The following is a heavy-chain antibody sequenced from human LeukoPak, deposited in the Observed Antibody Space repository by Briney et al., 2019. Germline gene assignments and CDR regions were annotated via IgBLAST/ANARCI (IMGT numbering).Heavy chain of an antibody. V-gene: IGHV3-48*04. CDR3: ATITMIVVVIGNYYYYMDV. J-gene: IGHJ6*03. CDR1: GFTFSSYS. CDR2: ISSSGSTI. Sequence: AGGSLRLSCAASGFTFSSYSMNWVRQAPGKGLEWVSYISSSGSTIYYADSVKGRFTISRDNAKNSLYLQMNSLRAEDTAVYYCATITMIVVVIGNYYYYMDVWGKGTTVTVSS. D-gene: IGHD3-22*01.